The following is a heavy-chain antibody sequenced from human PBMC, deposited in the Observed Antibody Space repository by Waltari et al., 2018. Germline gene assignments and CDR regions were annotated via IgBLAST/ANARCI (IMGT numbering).Heavy chain of an antibody. Sequence: QVQLVQSGAEVKKPGASVKFSCKASGYSFPSYALNWVRQANGQGLGWKGWRNTNSGNTGNAQQFQSRGTMTRNNTISTAYTELSSLRTEDTAAYYCARPPNPRGRVPNNWGQGTMVTVSS. J-gene: IGHJ1*01. CDR2: RNTNSGNT. D-gene: IGHD6-19*01. V-gene: IGHV1-8*01. CDR3: ARPPNPRGRVPNN. CDR1: GYSFPSYA.